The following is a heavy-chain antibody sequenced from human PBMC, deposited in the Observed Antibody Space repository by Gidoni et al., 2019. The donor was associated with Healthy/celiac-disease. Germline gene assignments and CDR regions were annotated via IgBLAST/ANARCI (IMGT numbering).Heavy chain of an antibody. V-gene: IGHV1-69*01. D-gene: IGHD5-18*01. CDR1: GGTFSSDA. J-gene: IGHJ3*02. CDR2: IIPIFGTA. Sequence: QVQLVQSGAEVKKPGSSVKVSCKASGGTFSSDAISWVRQAPGQGLEWMGGIIPIFGTANYAQKFQGRVTITADESTSTAYMELSSLRSEDTAVYYCARVPARNSYGLFLGAFDIWGQGTMVTVSS. CDR3: ARVPARNSYGLFLGAFDI.